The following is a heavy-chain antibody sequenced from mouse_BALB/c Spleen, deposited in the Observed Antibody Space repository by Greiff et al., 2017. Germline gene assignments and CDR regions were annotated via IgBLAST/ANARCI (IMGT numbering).Heavy chain of an antibody. CDR2: IWAGGST. CDR1: GFSLTSYG. D-gene: IGHD1-1*01. J-gene: IGHJ2*01. V-gene: IGHV2-9*02. CDR3: AREEERIYYYGSSYVFDY. Sequence: QVQLKESGPGLVAPSQSLSITCTVSGFSLTSYGVHWVRQPPGKGLEWLGVIWAGGSTNYNSALMSRLSISKDNSKSQVFLKMNSLQTDDTAMYYCAREEERIYYYGSSYVFDYWGQGTTLTVSS.